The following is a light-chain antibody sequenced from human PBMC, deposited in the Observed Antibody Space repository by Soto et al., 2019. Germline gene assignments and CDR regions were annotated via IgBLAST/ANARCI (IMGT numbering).Light chain of an antibody. CDR2: AAS. Sequence: DIQMTQSPSSLSASVGDRVTITCRASQNIANYLNWYQQKRGKAPNLLIYAASSLQCGVPSRFSGSGSGTDFTLTIRSLQPEDFATYYCQHSYTTPITFGQGTRLEIK. J-gene: IGKJ5*01. CDR3: QHSYTTPIT. V-gene: IGKV1-39*01. CDR1: QNIANY.